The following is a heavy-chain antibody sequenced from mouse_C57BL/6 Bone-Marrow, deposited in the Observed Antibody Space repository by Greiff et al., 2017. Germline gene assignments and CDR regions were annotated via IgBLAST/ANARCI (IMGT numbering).Heavy chain of an antibody. D-gene: IGHD2-2*01. Sequence: EVQLVESGPGLVKPSQSLSLTCSFTGYSITSGYYWNWIRQFPGNKLEWMGYISYDGSNNYNPSPKNRISITRDTSKNQFFLKLNSVTVEDTATYYCEREVTTSYDYWGQGTTLTVSS. J-gene: IGHJ2*01. CDR3: EREVTTSYDY. CDR2: ISYDGSN. V-gene: IGHV3-6*01. CDR1: GYSITSGYY.